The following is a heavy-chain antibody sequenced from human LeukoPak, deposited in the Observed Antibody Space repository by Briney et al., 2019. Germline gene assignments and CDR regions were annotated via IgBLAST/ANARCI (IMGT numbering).Heavy chain of an antibody. J-gene: IGHJ6*02. CDR1: GFTFTRYT. Sequence: PGGSLRLSCAASGFTFTRYTMNWVRQAPGKGLEWVSSIGSSSTFIYYADSVKGRFTISRDNAKNSLFLQMNSLRVEDTAVYYCARANMDVWGQGTTVTVSS. CDR3: ARANMDV. CDR2: IGSSSTFI. V-gene: IGHV3-21*01.